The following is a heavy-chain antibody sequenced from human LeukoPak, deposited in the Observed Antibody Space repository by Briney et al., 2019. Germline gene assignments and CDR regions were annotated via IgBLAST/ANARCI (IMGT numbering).Heavy chain of an antibody. V-gene: IGHV3-53*04. J-gene: IGHJ5*02. D-gene: IGHD2-15*01. CDR3: ARDGIKDIVVVVAARWFDP. CDR1: GFTVSSNY. CDR2: IYSGGST. Sequence: GGSLRLSCAASGFTVSSNYMSWVRQAPGKGLEWVSVIYSGGSTYYADSVKGRFTISRHNSKNTLYLQMNSLRAEDTAVYYCARDGIKDIVVVVAARWFDPWGQGTLVTVSS.